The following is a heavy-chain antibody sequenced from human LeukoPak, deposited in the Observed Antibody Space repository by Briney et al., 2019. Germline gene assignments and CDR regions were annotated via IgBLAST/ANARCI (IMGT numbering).Heavy chain of an antibody. CDR2: ISADGQVT. CDR3: AIDPDNTILYRLAH. Sequence: AGGSLRLSCAASGFAFGTYAMSWVRQAPGMGLEWVSSISADGQVTYYADSVEGRFTVSRDNSKSTLYLQLNSLRAEDTATYYCAIDPDNTILYRLAHWGQGTLVTVSS. D-gene: IGHD3-16*02. J-gene: IGHJ4*02. CDR1: GFAFGTYA. V-gene: IGHV3-23*01.